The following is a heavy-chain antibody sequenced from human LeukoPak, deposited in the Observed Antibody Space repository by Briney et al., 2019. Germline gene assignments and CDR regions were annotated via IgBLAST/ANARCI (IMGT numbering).Heavy chain of an antibody. Sequence: ASVKVSCKSSGYTFTGSYMHWVRQAPGQGLEWMGWINPNSGGTNYAQKFQGRVTMTRDTSISTAYMELSSLRSDDTAVYYCARNWAGSDYWGQGTLVTVSS. CDR1: GYTFTGSY. CDR3: ARNWAGSDY. J-gene: IGHJ4*02. V-gene: IGHV1-2*02. D-gene: IGHD3-10*01. CDR2: INPNSGGT.